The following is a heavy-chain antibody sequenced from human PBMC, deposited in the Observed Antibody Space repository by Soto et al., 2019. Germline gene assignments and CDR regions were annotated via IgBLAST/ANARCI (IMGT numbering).Heavy chain of an antibody. J-gene: IGHJ5*02. CDR1: GYTFTDYY. V-gene: IGHV1-2*02. CDR2: INPNSGDT. Sequence: ASVKVSCKASGYTFTDYYMHWVRQAPGQGLEYMGWINPNSGDTNYGQKVQGRVTMTRDTSINTAYMELSGLRSDDTAVYYCARDLYYPGSAYREFAPWGQGTLVTVSS. CDR3: ARDLYYPGSAYREFAP. D-gene: IGHD3-22*01.